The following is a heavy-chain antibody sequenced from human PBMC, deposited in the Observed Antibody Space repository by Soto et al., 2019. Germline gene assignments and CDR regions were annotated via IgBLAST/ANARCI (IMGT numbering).Heavy chain of an antibody. J-gene: IGHJ4*02. D-gene: IGHD4-17*01. Sequence: QVQLVQSGAEVKKPGSSVKVSCKASGGTFSSYAISWVRQAPGQGLEWMGGIIPIFGTANYAQKFQGRVTITADESTSTAYMELSSPRSEDTAVYYCARALDYGDYDGVNDYWGQGTLVTVSS. V-gene: IGHV1-69*12. CDR2: IIPIFGTA. CDR1: GGTFSSYA. CDR3: ARALDYGDYDGVNDY.